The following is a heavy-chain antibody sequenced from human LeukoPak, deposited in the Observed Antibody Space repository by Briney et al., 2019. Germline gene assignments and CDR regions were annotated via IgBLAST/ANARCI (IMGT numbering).Heavy chain of an antibody. Sequence: GGSLRPSCAASGFTFSKYWTLWVRQAPGKGLESVSRINIDGTVTTYADSVKGRFTVSRDNADNTMFLQMNSVRDEDTAVYYCATKQWLAPPPDSWGQGTPVTVSS. V-gene: IGHV3-74*01. CDR1: GFTFSKYW. D-gene: IGHD6-19*01. CDR2: INIDGTVT. J-gene: IGHJ4*02. CDR3: ATKQWLAPPPDS.